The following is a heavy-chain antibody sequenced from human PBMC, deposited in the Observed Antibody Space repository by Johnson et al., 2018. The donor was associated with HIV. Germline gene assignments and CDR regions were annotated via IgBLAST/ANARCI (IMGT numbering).Heavy chain of an antibody. CDR3: ARVRTGDSSGYHDAFDI. D-gene: IGHD3-22*01. CDR2: ISYDGSNK. Sequence: VQLVESGGGVVQPWRSLRLSCAASAFSFSNYPMHWVRQAPGKGLEWVAVISYDGSNKYYTDSVKGRFTISRDNVKRSLYLQMNSLRVEDTALYYCARVRTGDSSGYHDAFDIWGQGTMVTVSS. CDR1: AFSFSNYP. V-gene: IGHV3-30*04. J-gene: IGHJ3*02.